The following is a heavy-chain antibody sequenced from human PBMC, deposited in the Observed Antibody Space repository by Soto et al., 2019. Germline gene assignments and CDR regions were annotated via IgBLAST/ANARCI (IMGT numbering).Heavy chain of an antibody. D-gene: IGHD3-22*01. V-gene: IGHV4-39*01. J-gene: IGHJ4*02. CDR3: ARDYDSSGGY. CDR1: GGSISTSSYY. CDR2: IYYSGST. Sequence: SETPSLTCTVSGGSISTSSYYWGWIRQPPGKGLEWIGSIYYSGSTYYNPSLKSRVTISVDTSKNQFSLKLSSVTAADTAVYYCARDYDSSGGYWGQGTLVTVSS.